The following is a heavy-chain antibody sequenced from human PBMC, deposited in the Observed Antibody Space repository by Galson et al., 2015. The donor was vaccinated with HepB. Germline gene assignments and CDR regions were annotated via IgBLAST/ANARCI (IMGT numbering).Heavy chain of an antibody. Sequence: SVKVSCKASGYTFTSYAMHWVRQAPGQRLEWMGWINAGNGNTKYSQKFQGRVTITRDTSASTAYMELSSLRSEDTAVYYCARGPLYGSGSYNNWFDPWGQGTLVTVSS. V-gene: IGHV1-3*01. CDR1: GYTFTSYA. D-gene: IGHD3-10*01. CDR2: INAGNGNT. J-gene: IGHJ5*02. CDR3: ARGPLYGSGSYNNWFDP.